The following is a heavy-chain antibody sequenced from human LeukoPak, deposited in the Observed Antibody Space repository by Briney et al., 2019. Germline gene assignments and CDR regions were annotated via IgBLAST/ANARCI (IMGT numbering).Heavy chain of an antibody. CDR2: IIPIFGTA. Sequence: SVKVSCKASGGTFSSYAISWVRQAPGQGLEWMGGIIPIFGTANYAQKFQGRVTITTDESTSTAYMELSSLRSEDTAVYYCARDLRITMVRGVSESWGQGTLVTVSS. CDR3: ARDLRITMVRGVSES. V-gene: IGHV1-69*05. CDR1: GGTFSSYA. J-gene: IGHJ5*02. D-gene: IGHD3-10*01.